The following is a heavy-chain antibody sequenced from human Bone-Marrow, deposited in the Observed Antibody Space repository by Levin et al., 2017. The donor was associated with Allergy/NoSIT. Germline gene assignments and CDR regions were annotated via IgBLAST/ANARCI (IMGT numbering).Heavy chain of an antibody. CDR1: GFTFSSYD. Sequence: GESLKISCAASGFTFSSYDMHWVRQAPDKGLEWVAVISYDGGKKYYGDSVKGRFTISRDNSKNTLYLQMNSPRLEDTAVYYCSRERGGSSSFGVFEGVDYWGQGALVAVSS. D-gene: IGHD6-6*01. CDR2: ISYDGGKK. V-gene: IGHV3-30-3*01. J-gene: IGHJ4*02. CDR3: SRERGGSSSFGVFEGVDY.